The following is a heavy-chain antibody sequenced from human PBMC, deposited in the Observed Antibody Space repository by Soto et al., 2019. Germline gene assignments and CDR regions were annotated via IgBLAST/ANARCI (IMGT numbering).Heavy chain of an antibody. CDR2: ISHMLGAA. J-gene: IGHJ4*02. V-gene: IGHV1-69*19. CDR1: GVTFNTYA. CDR3: AREVQVHTPAFVY. D-gene: IGHD3-10*01. Sequence: QVQLVQSGAEMKKPGSSVKVSCQSSGVTFNTYAMNWVRQAPGQGPEWMGDISHMLGAANYAPKFQGRVTITADESTGTSYMQLSSLTSEDTALYFCAREVQVHTPAFVYWGQGTLVTVSS.